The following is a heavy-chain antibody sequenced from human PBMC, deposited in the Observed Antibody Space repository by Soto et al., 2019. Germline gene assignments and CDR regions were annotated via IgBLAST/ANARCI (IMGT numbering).Heavy chain of an antibody. CDR3: ARFGGYSGYDSLDY. CDR2: INPGNGNT. D-gene: IGHD5-12*01. Sequence: ASVKVSCKASGYTFTNYAIHWVRQAPGQRLEWMGWINPGNGNTKYSQKFQGRVTITRDTSASTAYMELSSLRSEDTAVYYCARFGGYSGYDSLDYWGQGTLVTVSS. V-gene: IGHV1-3*01. CDR1: GYTFTNYA. J-gene: IGHJ4*02.